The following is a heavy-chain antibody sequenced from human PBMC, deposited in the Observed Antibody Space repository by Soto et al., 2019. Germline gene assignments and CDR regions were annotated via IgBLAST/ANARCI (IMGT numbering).Heavy chain of an antibody. V-gene: IGHV1-58*01. Sequence: SVKVSCKASGFTFTSSAVQWVRQARGQRLEWIGWIVVGSGNTNYAQKFQERVTITRDMSTSTAYMELSSLRSEDTAVYYCARGGRWLGLFDYWGQGTLVTVSS. CDR2: IVVGSGNT. CDR1: GFTFTSSA. CDR3: ARGGRWLGLFDY. J-gene: IGHJ4*02. D-gene: IGHD6-19*01.